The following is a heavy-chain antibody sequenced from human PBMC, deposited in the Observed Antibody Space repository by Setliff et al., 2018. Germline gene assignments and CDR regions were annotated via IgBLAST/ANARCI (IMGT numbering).Heavy chain of an antibody. CDR2: IIPILETT. J-gene: IGHJ4*02. CDR3: ARWNGSGYFYY. D-gene: IGHD3-3*01. V-gene: IGHV1-69*11. Sequence: RASVKVSCKVSGGAFSNYGLTWVRQAPGQGLVWMGRIIPILETTNYAQNFQGRVSITADESTRTAYMELSRLTFEDTAVYYCARWNGSGYFYYWGQGTWVTVS. CDR1: GGAFSNYG.